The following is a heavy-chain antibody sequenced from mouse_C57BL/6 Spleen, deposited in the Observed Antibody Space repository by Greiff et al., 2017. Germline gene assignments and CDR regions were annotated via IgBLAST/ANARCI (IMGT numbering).Heavy chain of an antibody. V-gene: IGHV1-69*01. Sequence: QVQLQQPGAELVMPGASVKLSCKASGYTFTSYWMHWVKQRTGQGLEWIGEIDPSDSYTNYNQKFQGKSTLTVDKSSSTAYMQLSSLTSEDSAVYYCARRGRITVYAMDYWGQGTSVTVSS. CDR2: IDPSDSYT. D-gene: IGHD1-1*01. CDR3: ARRGRITVYAMDY. CDR1: GYTFTSYW. J-gene: IGHJ4*01.